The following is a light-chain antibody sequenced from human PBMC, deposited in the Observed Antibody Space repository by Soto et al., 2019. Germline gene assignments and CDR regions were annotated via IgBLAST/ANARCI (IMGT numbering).Light chain of an antibody. V-gene: IGLV2-11*01. CDR1: SSDVGGYNY. Sequence: QSVLTQPRSVSGSPGQSVTISCTGTSSDVGGYNYVSWYQQHPGKAPKLMIYDVSKRPSGVPDRFSGSKSGNTASLTISGLQAEDEADYYSCSYAVTYTSSYVFGPRTKVAVL. CDR3: CSYAVTYTSSYV. J-gene: IGLJ1*01. CDR2: DVS.